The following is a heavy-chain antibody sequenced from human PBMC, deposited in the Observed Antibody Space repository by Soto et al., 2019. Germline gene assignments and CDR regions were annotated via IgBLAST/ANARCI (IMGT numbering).Heavy chain of an antibody. D-gene: IGHD1-26*01. CDR1: GFTFSDHY. CDR3: AAARSSTYYPDH. V-gene: IGHV3-72*01. CDR2: SRNKANSYST. Sequence: EVQLEESGGGLVQPGGSLRLSCAASGFTFSDHYVDWVRQAPGKGLEWVGRSRNKANSYSTEYAASVKGRFTISRDDSPNSVYRPMNSLQAEDTAVYYCAAARSSTYYPDHWGQGALVTASS. J-gene: IGHJ4*02.